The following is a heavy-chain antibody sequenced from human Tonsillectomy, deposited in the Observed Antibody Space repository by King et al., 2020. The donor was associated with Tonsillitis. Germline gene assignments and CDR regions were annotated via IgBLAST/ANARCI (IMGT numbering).Heavy chain of an antibody. CDR2: INPNSGGT. CDR1: GYTFIDYY. Sequence: QLVQSGAEVKKPGASMKVSCKASGYTFIDYYMHWVRQAPGQGLEWMGWINPNSGGTNYAQKFQGRVTMTRDTSISTAYMELSRLRSDDTSVYYCARAYPALDYWGQGTLVTVSS. V-gene: IGHV1-2*02. D-gene: IGHD3-16*01. J-gene: IGHJ4*02. CDR3: ARAYPALDY.